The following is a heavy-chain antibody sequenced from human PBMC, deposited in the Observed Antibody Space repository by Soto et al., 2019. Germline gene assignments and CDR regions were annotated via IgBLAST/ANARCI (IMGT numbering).Heavy chain of an antibody. CDR2: ISAYNGTT. CDR1: GYTFTSYG. V-gene: IGHV1-18*01. D-gene: IGHD1-26*01. J-gene: IGHJ6*03. CDR3: ACGSLYSYYYYMDV. Sequence: ASVKVSCKASGYTFTSYGISWVRQAPGQGLEWMGWISAYNGTTNYAQKLQGRVTMTTDTSTSTAYMELRSLRSDDTAVYYCACGSLYSYYYYMDVWGKGTTVTVSS.